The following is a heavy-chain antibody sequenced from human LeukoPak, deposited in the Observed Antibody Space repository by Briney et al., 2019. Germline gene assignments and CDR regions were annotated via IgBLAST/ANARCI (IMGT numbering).Heavy chain of an antibody. CDR1: GFTFNNAW. V-gene: IGHV3-15*01. Sequence: GGSLRLSCAASGFTFNNAWMSWVRQAPGKGLEWIGRIKSKTDGGTTDYAAPVKGRFTISRDDSKSIAYLQMNSLKTEDTAVYYCTRDREVGRYYYYYYYMDVWGKGTTVTVSS. CDR2: IKSKTDGGTT. CDR3: TRDREVGRYYYYYYYMDV. D-gene: IGHD2-2*01. J-gene: IGHJ6*03.